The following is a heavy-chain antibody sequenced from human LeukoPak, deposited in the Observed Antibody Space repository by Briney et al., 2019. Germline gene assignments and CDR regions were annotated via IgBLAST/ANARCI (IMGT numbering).Heavy chain of an antibody. D-gene: IGHD6-13*01. J-gene: IGHJ5*02. CDR2: MNPNSGNT. Sequence: ASVKVSCKASGYTFTSYDINWVRQATGQGLEWKGWMNPNSGNTGYAQKFQGRVTMTRNTSISTAYMELSSLRSEDTAVYYCARKARIAAAGLGRNWFDPWGQGTLVTVSS. CDR1: GYTFTSYD. CDR3: ARKARIAAAGLGRNWFDP. V-gene: IGHV1-8*01.